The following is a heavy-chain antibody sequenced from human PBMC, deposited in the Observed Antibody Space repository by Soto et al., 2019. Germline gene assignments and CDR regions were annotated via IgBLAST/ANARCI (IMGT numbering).Heavy chain of an antibody. D-gene: IGHD1-1*01. J-gene: IGHJ3*02. Sequence: EVQLWDSGGGLVQTGGSLRLSCAASGFTFNTYSMSWVRQAPGTGLEWVSTITNSGVTKDYADSVKGRFTISRDNSKNMLYLQITSLRAEDTAVYYCVVNFNYDTFDIWGQGTMVTVSS. CDR2: ITNSGVTK. V-gene: IGHV3-23*01. CDR3: VVNFNYDTFDI. CDR1: GFTFNTYS.